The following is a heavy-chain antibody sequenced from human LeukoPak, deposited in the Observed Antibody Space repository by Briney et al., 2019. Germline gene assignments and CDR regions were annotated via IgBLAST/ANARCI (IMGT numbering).Heavy chain of an antibody. Sequence: PGGSLRLSCVVSGFSINNNGLSWFRQAPGKGLDWVSDMSGVGNTYYAESVKGRFTISRDNFKNTFFLQMNSLRAEDTALYYATGHGSNSYWGQGALVTVSS. D-gene: IGHD5-24*01. CDR3: TGHGSNSY. CDR1: GFSINNNG. J-gene: IGHJ4*02. V-gene: IGHV3-23*01. CDR2: MSGVGNT.